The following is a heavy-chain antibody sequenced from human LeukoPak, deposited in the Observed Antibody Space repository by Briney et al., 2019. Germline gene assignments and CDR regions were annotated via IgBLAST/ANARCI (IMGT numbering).Heavy chain of an antibody. CDR3: ARHLDGTTYYYQVAFDI. CDR2: IYSGGST. V-gene: IGHV3-53*01. J-gene: IGHJ3*02. Sequence: GGSLRLSCAASGFTVSSNYMSWVRQAPGKGLEWVSVIYSGGSTFYAESVKGRFTISRDNSKNTLYLQMNSLRADDTAVYYCARHLDGTTYYYQVAFDIWGQGTMVTVPS. CDR1: GFTVSSNY. D-gene: IGHD3-22*01.